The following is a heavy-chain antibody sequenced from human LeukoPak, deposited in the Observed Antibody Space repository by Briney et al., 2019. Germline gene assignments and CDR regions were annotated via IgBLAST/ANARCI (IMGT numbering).Heavy chain of an antibody. Sequence: GGSLRLSCAASGFTFSSYGMHWVRQAPGKGLEWVAVISYDGSNKYYADSVKGRFTISRGNSKNTLYLQMNSLRAEDTAVYYCAKSGYDILTGSSHGFDYWGQGTLVTVSS. D-gene: IGHD3-9*01. J-gene: IGHJ4*02. CDR1: GFTFSSYG. V-gene: IGHV3-30*18. CDR3: AKSGYDILTGSSHGFDY. CDR2: ISYDGSNK.